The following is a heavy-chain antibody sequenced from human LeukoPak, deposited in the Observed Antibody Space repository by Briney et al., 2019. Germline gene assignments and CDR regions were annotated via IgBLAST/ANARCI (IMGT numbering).Heavy chain of an antibody. J-gene: IGHJ6*03. CDR2: ISAYNGNT. CDR3: ARVVSAFQYDYYYYMDV. CDR1: GYTFTSYG. V-gene: IGHV1-18*01. D-gene: IGHD3-3*01. Sequence: GASVKVSCKASGYTFTSYGISWVRQAPGQGLEWMGWISAYNGNTNYAQKLQGRVTMTTDTSTSTAYMELRSLRSDDTAVYYCARVVSAFQYDYYYYMDVWGKGTTVTVSS.